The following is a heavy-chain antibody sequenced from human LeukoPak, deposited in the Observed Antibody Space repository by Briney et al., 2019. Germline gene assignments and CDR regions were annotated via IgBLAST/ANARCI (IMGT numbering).Heavy chain of an antibody. CDR1: GFTFSNYW. CDR2: INDDGSAT. Sequence: PGGSLRLSCAASGFTFSNYWMHWVRQVPGKGLVWVSRINDDGSATFYADSVKGRFTISRDNAKNTLFLQINSLRAEDTAVYYCAREILAPGKTHDYWGQGTPVTVSS. CDR3: AREILAPGKTHDY. J-gene: IGHJ4*02. V-gene: IGHV3-74*01.